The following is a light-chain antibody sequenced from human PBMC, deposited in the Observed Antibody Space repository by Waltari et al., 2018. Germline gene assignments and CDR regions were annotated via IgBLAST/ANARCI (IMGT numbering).Light chain of an antibody. CDR3: AAWDDSPSGHVV. Sequence: SVLTQPPSASGAPGQRVTISCSGSSSNIGSHYVYWYQQLPGTAPKLLIYTDDQRAPGVPNRVAASKSGTSASLAISVLRSEDEADYYCAAWDDSPSGHVVFGGGTKLTVL. CDR1: SSNIGSHY. J-gene: IGLJ2*01. CDR2: TDD. V-gene: IGLV1-47*02.